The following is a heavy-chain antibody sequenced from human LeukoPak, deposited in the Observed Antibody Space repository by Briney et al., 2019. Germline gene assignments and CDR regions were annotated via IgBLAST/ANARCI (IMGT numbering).Heavy chain of an antibody. CDR3: ASGYSGYEVAPRMGY. CDR2: IIPIFGTA. V-gene: IGHV1-69*06. CDR1: GYTFTSYD. D-gene: IGHD5-12*01. Sequence: SVKVSCKASGYTFTSYDINWVRQATGQGLEWMGGIIPIFGTANYAQKFQGRVTITADKSTSTAYMELSSLRSEDTAVYYCASGYSGYEVAPRMGYWGQGTLVTVSS. J-gene: IGHJ4*02.